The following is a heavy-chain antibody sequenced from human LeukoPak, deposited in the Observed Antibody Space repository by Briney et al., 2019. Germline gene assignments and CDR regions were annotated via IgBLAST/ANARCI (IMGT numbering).Heavy chain of an antibody. Sequence: PGGSLRLSCAASGFTFSSYAMSWVRQAPGKGLEWVSAISGSGGSTYYADSVKGRFTISRDNAKNSLYLQMNSLRAEDTAVYYCARDRGGSDYGYWGQGTLVTVSS. CDR2: ISGSGGST. J-gene: IGHJ4*02. CDR1: GFTFSSYA. V-gene: IGHV3-23*01. D-gene: IGHD1-26*01. CDR3: ARDRGGSDYGY.